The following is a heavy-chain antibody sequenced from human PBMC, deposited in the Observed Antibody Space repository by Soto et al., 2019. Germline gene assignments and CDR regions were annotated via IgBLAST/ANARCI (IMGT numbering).Heavy chain of an antibody. V-gene: IGHV4-39*01. Sequence: SETLSLTCTVSGGSISSSSYYWGWIRQPPGKGLEWIGSIYYSGSTYYNPSLKSRVTISVDTSKNQSSLKLSSVTAADTAVYYCVYYYGSGSYYNWGDYYYGMDVWGQGTTVTVSS. CDR3: VYYYGSGSYYNWGDYYYGMDV. CDR2: IYYSGST. CDR1: GGSISSSSYY. J-gene: IGHJ6*02. D-gene: IGHD3-10*01.